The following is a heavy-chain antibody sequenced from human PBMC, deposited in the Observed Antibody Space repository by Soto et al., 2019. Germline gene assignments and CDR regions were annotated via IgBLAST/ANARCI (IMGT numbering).Heavy chain of an antibody. D-gene: IGHD3-10*02. CDR2: INPNSGGT. CDR1: PYTFTDYY. CDR3: AKATKVFGGSFDP. J-gene: IGHJ5*02. Sequence: SVKFSCKASPYTFTDYYMHWVRQAPGQGPEWMGWINPNSGGTKYAQKFQGRVTMTRDTSISTAYMELSRLTSDDTAVYYCAKATKVFGGSFDPWGQGTLVTVTS. V-gene: IGHV1-2*02.